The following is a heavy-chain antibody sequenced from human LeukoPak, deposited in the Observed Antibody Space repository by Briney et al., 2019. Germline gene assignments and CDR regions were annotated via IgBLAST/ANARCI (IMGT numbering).Heavy chain of an antibody. Sequence: GGSLRLSCAASGFSFSSYAMHWVRQAPGKGLEWVSVISSDGSNEYYADSVKGRFTVSRDNSKNTLYLQVNSLRAEDTAVYFCARGWSYYYDSSGGLDYWGQGTLVTVSS. D-gene: IGHD3-22*01. CDR2: ISSDGSNE. CDR1: GFSFSSYA. V-gene: IGHV3-30*01. J-gene: IGHJ4*02. CDR3: ARGWSYYYDSSGGLDY.